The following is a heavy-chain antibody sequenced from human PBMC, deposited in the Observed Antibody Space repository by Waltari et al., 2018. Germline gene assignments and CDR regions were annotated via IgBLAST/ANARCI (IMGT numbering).Heavy chain of an antibody. D-gene: IGHD1-20*01. CDR2: IKNQTDGGTT. J-gene: IGHJ4*02. CDR3: WAVSFDY. Sequence: EVQLVESGGGLIKPGGSLRLSCAASGFSFSKAWMSWVRQAPGKGLVLVCRIKNQTDGGTTEYAAPVKGRFTISRDDSKNTFYLQMNSLKSEDTAVYYCWAVSFDYWGQGTLVTVSS. CDR1: GFSFSKAW. V-gene: IGHV3-15*01.